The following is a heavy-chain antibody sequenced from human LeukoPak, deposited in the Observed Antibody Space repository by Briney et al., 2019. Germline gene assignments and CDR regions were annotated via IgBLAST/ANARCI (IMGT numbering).Heavy chain of an antibody. D-gene: IGHD3-10*01. CDR1: GGSISSSSFY. CDR3: ARGRFYYASGSFNWFDP. J-gene: IGHJ5*02. V-gene: IGHV4-39*07. Sequence: SETLSLTCTVSGGSISSSSFYWGWVRQPPGKGLEWIGSIYYSGNTYYNPSLKSRVTISVDTSKNQFSLNLNSVTAADTAVYYWARGRFYYASGSFNWFDPWGLGTLVTVSS. CDR2: IYYSGNT.